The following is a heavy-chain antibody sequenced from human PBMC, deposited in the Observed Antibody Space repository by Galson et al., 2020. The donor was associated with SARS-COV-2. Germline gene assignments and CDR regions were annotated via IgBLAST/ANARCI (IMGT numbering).Heavy chain of an antibody. D-gene: IGHD1-26*01. Sequence: SWVRQAPGKGLEWVANIKQDGSEKNYVDSVKGRFTISRDNAKNSLSLQMNSLRAEDTAIYYCARGGRYVSWGQGTLVTVSS. CDR3: ARGGRYVS. CDR2: IKQDGSEK. V-gene: IGHV3-7*02. J-gene: IGHJ5*02.